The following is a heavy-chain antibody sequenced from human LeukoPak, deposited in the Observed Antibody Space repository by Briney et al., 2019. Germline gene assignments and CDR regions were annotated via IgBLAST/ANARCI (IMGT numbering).Heavy chain of an antibody. CDR1: GFSFRSYA. V-gene: IGHV3-64D*06. D-gene: IGHD2-2*02. Sequence: GGSLRLSCSASGFSFRSYAMHWVRQAPGKGLKYVSRISSDGGTTYYTDSVKGRFTISRDNSKNRLYLQMSGLRLEDTAVYYCVTGGYCTSTNCYTLLDYWGQGTLVTVSS. CDR3: VTGGYCTSTNCYTLLDY. CDR2: ISSDGGTT. J-gene: IGHJ4*02.